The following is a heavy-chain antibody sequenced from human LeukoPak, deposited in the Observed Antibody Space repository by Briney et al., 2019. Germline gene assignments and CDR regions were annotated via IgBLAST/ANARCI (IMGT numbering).Heavy chain of an antibody. CDR2: MNPNSGNT. CDR1: GYTFTSYD. J-gene: IGHJ5*02. Sequence: ASVKVSCKASGYTFTSYDINWVRQATGQGLEWMGWMNPNSGNTGYAQKFQGRVTMTRNTSISTAYMELSSLRSEDTAVYYCARGIGIAAAEDWFDPWGQGTLVTVSS. D-gene: IGHD6-13*01. CDR3: ARGIGIAAAEDWFDP. V-gene: IGHV1-8*01.